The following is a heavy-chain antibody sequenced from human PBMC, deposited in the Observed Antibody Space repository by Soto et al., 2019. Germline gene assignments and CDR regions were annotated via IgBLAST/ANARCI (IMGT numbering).Heavy chain of an antibody. Sequence: ASVKVSCKASGYTFTSYYMHWVRQAPGQGLEWMGIINPSGGSTSYAQKFQGRVTMTRDTSTSTVYMELSSLRSEDKAVYYCARDRLTYPGGYKPSPADPGYWGQGTLVTVSS. CDR3: ARDRLTYPGGYKPSPADPGY. CDR2: INPSGGST. J-gene: IGHJ4*02. D-gene: IGHD5-12*01. V-gene: IGHV1-46*01. CDR1: GYTFTSYY.